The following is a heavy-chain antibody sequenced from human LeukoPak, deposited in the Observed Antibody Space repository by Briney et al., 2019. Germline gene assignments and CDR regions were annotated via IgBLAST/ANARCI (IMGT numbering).Heavy chain of an antibody. CDR1: GFTFSNYT. D-gene: IGHD2-21*02. CDR3: AKRPPTATDYFEY. Sequence: GGSLRLSCAASGFTFSNYTMHWVRQAPGKGLEWVAVISYDGSNKYYADSVKGRFTISRDNSKSTLYLQMNSLRAEDTAVYYCAKRPPTATDYFEYWGQGTLVTVSS. CDR2: ISYDGSNK. J-gene: IGHJ4*02. V-gene: IGHV3-30-3*02.